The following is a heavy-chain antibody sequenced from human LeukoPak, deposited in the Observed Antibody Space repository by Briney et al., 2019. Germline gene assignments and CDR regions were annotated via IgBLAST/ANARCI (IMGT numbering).Heavy chain of an antibody. D-gene: IGHD2-21*02. CDR1: GFTFSNYW. Sequence: PGGSLRLSCAASGFTFSNYWMSWVRQAPGKGLKWVANIKQDGSEKYYVNSVKGRFTISRDNAKNSLYLQMNSLRAEDTAVYYCARAKSPIVVVTASLEYWGQGTQVTVSS. J-gene: IGHJ4*02. V-gene: IGHV3-7*01. CDR3: ARAKSPIVVVTASLEY. CDR2: IKQDGSEK.